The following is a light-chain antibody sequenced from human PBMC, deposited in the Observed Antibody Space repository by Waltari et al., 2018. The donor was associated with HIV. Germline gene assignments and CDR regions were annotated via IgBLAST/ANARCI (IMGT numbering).Light chain of an antibody. CDR3: CSYADNYPVV. V-gene: IGLV2-11*01. Sequence: QSALTQPRSVSGSPGQSVTISCPGTSSDVGGYNYVSWYQHHPGKAPKFMIYDVNKRPSGVPDRFSGSKSGNTASLTISGLQAEDEADYYCCSYADNYPVVFGGGTKLTVL. CDR2: DVN. CDR1: SSDVGGYNY. J-gene: IGLJ2*01.